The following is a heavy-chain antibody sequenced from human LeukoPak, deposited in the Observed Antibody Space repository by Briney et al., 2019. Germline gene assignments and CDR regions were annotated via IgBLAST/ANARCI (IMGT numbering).Heavy chain of an antibody. Sequence: GESLQISCQGSGYTFTSYWIGWVRQMPGKGLEWMGIIYPGDSDTRYRPSFQGQVTISADKSINTAYLQWSSLKASDTAMYYCARRRDGYNPNFDYWGQGTLVTVSS. V-gene: IGHV5-51*01. CDR1: GYTFTSYW. J-gene: IGHJ4*02. CDR2: IYPGDSDT. CDR3: ARRRDGYNPNFDY. D-gene: IGHD5-24*01.